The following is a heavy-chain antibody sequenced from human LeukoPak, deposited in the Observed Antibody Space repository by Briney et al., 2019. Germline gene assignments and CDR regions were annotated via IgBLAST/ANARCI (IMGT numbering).Heavy chain of an antibody. CDR1: GYTFTGYY. J-gene: IGHJ6*02. CDR2: INPNSGGT. D-gene: IGHD6-13*01. V-gene: IGHV1-2*04. CDR3: ARAGSAAAGSYYYYGMDV. Sequence: ASVNVSCKASGYTFTGYYMHWVRQAPGQGLEWMGWINPNSGGTNYAQKFQGWVTMTRDTSISTAYMELSRLRSDDTAVYYCARAGSAAAGSYYYYGMDVWGQGTTVTVSS.